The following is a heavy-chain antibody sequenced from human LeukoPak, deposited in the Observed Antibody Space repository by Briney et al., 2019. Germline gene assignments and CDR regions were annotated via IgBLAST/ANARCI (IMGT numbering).Heavy chain of an antibody. D-gene: IGHD3-3*01. CDR1: GYTFTSYG. CDR2: ISANNGNT. V-gene: IGHV1-18*01. J-gene: IGHJ4*02. Sequence: GASVKVSCKASGYTFTSYGISWVRQAPGQGLEWMGWISANNGNTNYAEKFQGRVTMTTDTSARTAYMELRSLRSDDTAVYYCARDRTYYDFWSGYHNFDYWGQGTLVTVSS. CDR3: ARDRTYYDFWSGYHNFDY.